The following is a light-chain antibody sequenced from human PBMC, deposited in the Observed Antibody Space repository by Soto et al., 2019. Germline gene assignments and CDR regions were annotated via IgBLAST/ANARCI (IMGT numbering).Light chain of an antibody. J-gene: IGKJ1*01. CDR2: GAS. CDR3: LQYGRSLA. V-gene: IGKV3-20*01. CDR1: QSVRSTF. Sequence: EIVLTQSPGTLSLSPGERATLSCRASQSVRSTFLAWYQHNPGQAPTLHIYGASSRATGIPDRFSGSWSVTDFTLTISILEPQEFAVYYCLQYGRSLAFVQGTKVDIK.